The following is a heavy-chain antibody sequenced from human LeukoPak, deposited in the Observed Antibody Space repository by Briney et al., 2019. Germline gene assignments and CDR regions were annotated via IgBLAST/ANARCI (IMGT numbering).Heavy chain of an antibody. D-gene: IGHD4-17*01. CDR1: GFTFSNAW. CDR2: IKSKTDGGTT. J-gene: IGHJ4*02. V-gene: IGHV3-15*01. CDR3: TTDYGDYLRTDY. Sequence: GGSLRLSCAASGFTFSNAWMSWVRQAPGKGLEWVGRIKSKTDGGTTDYAAPVKGRFTISRDDSKNTLYLQMNSLKTEDTAVYYCTTDYGDYLRTDYWGQGTLVTVSS.